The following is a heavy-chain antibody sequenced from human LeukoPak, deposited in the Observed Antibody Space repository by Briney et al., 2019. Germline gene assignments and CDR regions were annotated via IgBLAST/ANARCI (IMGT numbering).Heavy chain of an antibody. CDR1: GDSVSSNSAA. V-gene: IGHV6-1*01. D-gene: IGHD2-8*01. CDR3: ARESIGDCTNGVCYDDFDY. CDR2: TYYRSKWYN. J-gene: IGHJ4*02. Sequence: SQTLSLTCAISGDSVSSNSAAWNWIRQSPSRGLEWLGRTYYRSKWYNDYAVSVKSRITINPDTSKNQFSLQLNSVTPEDTAVYYCARESIGDCTNGVCYDDFDYWGQGTLVTVSS.